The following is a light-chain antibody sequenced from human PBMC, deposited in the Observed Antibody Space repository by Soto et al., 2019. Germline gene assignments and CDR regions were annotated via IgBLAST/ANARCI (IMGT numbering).Light chain of an antibody. Sequence: EVVMTQSPATLSVSPGERVTLSCRASQSVSSNLAWYQQKPGQAPRLLIYDASNRATGIPARFSGSGSGTDFTLTISSLEPEDFAVYYCQQRSNWPITFGQGTRLEIK. CDR1: QSVSSN. CDR2: DAS. J-gene: IGKJ5*01. V-gene: IGKV3-11*01. CDR3: QQRSNWPIT.